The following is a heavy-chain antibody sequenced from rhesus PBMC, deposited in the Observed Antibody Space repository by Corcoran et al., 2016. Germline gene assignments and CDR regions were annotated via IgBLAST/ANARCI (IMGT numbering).Heavy chain of an antibody. Sequence: EVQLVETGGGLVQPGGSLNLSCAASGFPFSSYGMSRVRHAPGKGLEWVSAINSGGGSTYYADSVKGRFTISRDNSKNTLSLQMNSLRAEDTAVYYCAKEYSNYDYFDYWGQGVLVTVSS. CDR2: INSGGGST. D-gene: IGHD4-23*01. CDR3: AKEYSNYDYFDY. CDR1: GFPFSSYG. V-gene: IGHV3S5*01. J-gene: IGHJ4*01.